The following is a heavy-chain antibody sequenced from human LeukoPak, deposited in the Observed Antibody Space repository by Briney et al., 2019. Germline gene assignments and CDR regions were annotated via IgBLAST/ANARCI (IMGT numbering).Heavy chain of an antibody. CDR2: ISADGDST. Sequence: GGSVRLSCAASGFTFSSYSMNWVRQAPGKGLEWVSAISADGDSTYYADSVKGRFTISRDNSKNTLYLQMNSLRPGDTAVYYCAKRRYCTSTSCHDFDYWGQGTLVTVSS. CDR3: AKRRYCTSTSCHDFDY. D-gene: IGHD2-2*01. J-gene: IGHJ4*02. V-gene: IGHV3-23*01. CDR1: GFTFSSYS.